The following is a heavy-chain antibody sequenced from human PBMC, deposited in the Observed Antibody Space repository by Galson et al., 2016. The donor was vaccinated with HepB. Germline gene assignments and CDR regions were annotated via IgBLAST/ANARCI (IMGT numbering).Heavy chain of an antibody. CDR3: ARSSGWYGYFQH. CDR2: IANDGTT. Sequence: SLRLSCAASEFTVSGTYMHWIRQAPGKGLEWASMIANDGTTYYADSVKGRFSISRDNSKNTVYLQMNSLRAEDTAVYYCARSSGWYGYFQHWGQGTLVTVSS. J-gene: IGHJ1*01. V-gene: IGHV3-53*01. CDR1: EFTVSGTY. D-gene: IGHD6-19*01.